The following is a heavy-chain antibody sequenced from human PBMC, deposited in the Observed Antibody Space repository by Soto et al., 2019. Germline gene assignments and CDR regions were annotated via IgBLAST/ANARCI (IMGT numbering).Heavy chain of an antibody. CDR1: GVTFSSYG. CDR3: AKDLVVMAMYYSYYMHV. V-gene: IGHV3-30*18. D-gene: IGHD3-22*01. CDR2: ISYDGSNK. Sequence: GGALRLSCAASGVTFSSYGMHWVRQAPGKGLEWVAVISYDGSNKYYADSVKGRFTISRDNSKNTLYLQMNSLRAEDTAVYYCAKDLVVMAMYYSYYMHVWGKRTTVTVSS. J-gene: IGHJ6*03.